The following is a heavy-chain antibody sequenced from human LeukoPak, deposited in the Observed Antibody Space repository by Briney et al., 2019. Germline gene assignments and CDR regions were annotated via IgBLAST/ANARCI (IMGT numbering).Heavy chain of an antibody. CDR3: AKGRFLQLVPGNWFDP. V-gene: IGHV3-23*01. D-gene: IGHD6-6*01. J-gene: IGHJ5*02. CDR2: ISGSGGST. CDR1: GFTFGSYA. Sequence: GGSLRLSCAASGFTFGSYAMSWVRQAPGKGLEWVSAISGSGGSTYYADSVKGRFTISRDNSKNTLYLQMNSLRAEDTAVYYCAKGRFLQLVPGNWFDPWGQGTLVTVSS.